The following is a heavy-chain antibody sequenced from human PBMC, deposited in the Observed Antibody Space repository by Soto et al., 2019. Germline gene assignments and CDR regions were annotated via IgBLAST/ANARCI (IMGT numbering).Heavy chain of an antibody. CDR3: ASHYDSSGDYYRGLDY. CDR1: GGTFSSYA. J-gene: IGHJ4*02. CDR2: IIPIFGTA. D-gene: IGHD3-22*01. Sequence: QVQLVQSGAEVKKPGSSVKVSCKASGGTFSSYAISWVRQAPGQGLEWMGGIIPIFGTADYAQKFQGRVTITADESTSTAYMELSSLRSEDTAVFYCASHYDSSGDYYRGLDYWGQGTLVTVSS. V-gene: IGHV1-69*12.